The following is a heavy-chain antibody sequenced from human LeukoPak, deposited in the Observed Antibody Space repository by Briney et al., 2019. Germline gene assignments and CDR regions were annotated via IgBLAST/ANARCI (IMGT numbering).Heavy chain of an antibody. CDR2: IYPDDSDT. D-gene: IGHD3-3*01. J-gene: IGHJ6*02. V-gene: IGHV5-51*01. CDR3: ARQGGDVLRFLEIYGLDV. CDR1: GYSFSSYW. Sequence: GGSLKISCKGSGYSFSSYWIGWVRQMPGKGLEWMGIIYPDDSDTRYSPSFQGQVTISADKSISTAYLQWSSLKASDTAMYYYARQGGDVLRFLEIYGLDVWGQGTTVTVSS.